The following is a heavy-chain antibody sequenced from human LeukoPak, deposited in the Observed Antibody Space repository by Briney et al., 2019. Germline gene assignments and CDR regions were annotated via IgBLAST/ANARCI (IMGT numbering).Heavy chain of an antibody. D-gene: IGHD2-15*01. Sequence: LRTHLEAPRITFRSYRVDRGRRAPGKEMMWVSRINSDGSSTSYADSVKGRFTISRDNAKNTLYLQMNSLRAEDTAVYYCARWGRVAATNWFDPWGQGTMVTVSS. CDR1: RITFRSYR. CDR2: INSDGSST. J-gene: IGHJ5*01. CDR3: ARWGRVAATNWFDP. V-gene: IGHV3-74*01.